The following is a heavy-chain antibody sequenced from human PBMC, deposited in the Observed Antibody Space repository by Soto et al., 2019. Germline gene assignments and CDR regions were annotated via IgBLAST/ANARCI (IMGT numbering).Heavy chain of an antibody. CDR3: ASSPQSSSSWSGAAFDY. V-gene: IGHV1-69*13. D-gene: IGHD6-13*01. CDR2: IIPIFGTA. J-gene: IGHJ4*02. Sequence: SVKVSCKASGGTFSSYAISWVRQAPGQGLEWMGGIIPIFGTANYAQKFQGRVTITADESTSTAYMELSSLRSEDTAVYYCASSPQSSSSWSGAAFDYWGQGTLVTVSS. CDR1: GGTFSSYA.